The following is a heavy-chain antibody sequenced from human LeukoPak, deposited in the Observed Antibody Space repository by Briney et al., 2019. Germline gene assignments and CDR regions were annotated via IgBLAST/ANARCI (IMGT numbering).Heavy chain of an antibody. CDR1: GGSISSNNYF. V-gene: IGHV4-39*01. D-gene: IGHD3-22*01. CDR3: ARHSGNWYYYDSSGYYFDY. Sequence: PSETLSLTCTVSGGSISSNNYFWGWIRQPPGKGLEWIGSIYYSGSTYYNPSLKSRVTISVDTSKNQFSLKLSSVTAADTAVYYCARHSGNWYYYDSSGYYFDYWGQGTLVTVSS. CDR2: IYYSGST. J-gene: IGHJ4*02.